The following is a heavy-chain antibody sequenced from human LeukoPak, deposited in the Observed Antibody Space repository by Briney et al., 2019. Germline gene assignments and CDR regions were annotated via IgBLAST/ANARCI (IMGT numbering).Heavy chain of an antibody. D-gene: IGHD3-22*01. V-gene: IGHV3-9*01. J-gene: IGHJ4*02. Sequence: AGRSLRLSCAASGFTFDDYAMHWVRQAPGKGLEWVSGISWDSGSIRYADSVKGRFTISRDNAKNSLYLQMNSLSAEDTALYYCAKGDYYDSSGYYHPLMDYWGQGTLVTVSS. CDR1: GFTFDDYA. CDR2: ISWDSGSI. CDR3: AKGDYYDSSGYYHPLMDY.